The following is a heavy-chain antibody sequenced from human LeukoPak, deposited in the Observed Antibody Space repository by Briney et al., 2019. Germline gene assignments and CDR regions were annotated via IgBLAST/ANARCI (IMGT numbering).Heavy chain of an antibody. J-gene: IGHJ6*04. CDR1: GFTFSSYG. Sequence: GGSLRLSCAASGFTFSSYGMHWVRPAPGKGLEWVAVISYDGSNKYYADPVKGRFTISRDNSKNTLYLQMNSLRAEDTAVYCCAKDLRDYYYYYGMDVWGKGTTVTVSS. V-gene: IGHV3-30*18. CDR3: AKDLRDYYYYYGMDV. CDR2: ISYDGSNK.